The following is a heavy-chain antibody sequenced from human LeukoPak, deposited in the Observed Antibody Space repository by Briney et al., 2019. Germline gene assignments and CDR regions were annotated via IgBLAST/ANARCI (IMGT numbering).Heavy chain of an antibody. J-gene: IGHJ4*02. D-gene: IGHD6-19*01. CDR2: ISSSSSYI. Sequence: PGGSLRLSCAVSGFTFSSYRMNWVRRAPGEGLEWVSSISSSSSYIYYADSVKGRFTISRDNAKNSLYLQMNSLRAEDTAVYYCAREGSGVAGHFDYWGQGTMVTVSS. CDR3: AREGSGVAGHFDY. V-gene: IGHV3-21*06. CDR1: GFTFSSYR.